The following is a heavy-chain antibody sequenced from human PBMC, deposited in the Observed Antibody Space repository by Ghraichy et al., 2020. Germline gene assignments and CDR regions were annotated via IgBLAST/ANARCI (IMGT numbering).Heavy chain of an antibody. D-gene: IGHD4-17*01. Sequence: ETLSLTCAASRFTFSIYWMSWVRQAPGKGLEWVANIKQDGSEKYYVDSVKGRFTISRDNAKNSLYLQMNSLRAEDTAVYYCARAGAGDYGDYVGAFDIWGQGTMVTVSS. J-gene: IGHJ3*02. CDR1: RFTFSIYW. V-gene: IGHV3-7*01. CDR3: ARAGAGDYGDYVGAFDI. CDR2: IKQDGSEK.